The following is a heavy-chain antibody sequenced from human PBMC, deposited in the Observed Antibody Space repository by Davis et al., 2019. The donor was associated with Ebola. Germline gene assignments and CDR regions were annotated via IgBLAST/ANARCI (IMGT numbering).Heavy chain of an antibody. J-gene: IGHJ5*02. CDR2: INAGNGNT. CDR1: GYTFTSYA. D-gene: IGHD2-15*01. V-gene: IGHV1-3*01. CDR3: AREEGLGYCSCGSCYPTNWFDP. Sequence: ASVKVSCKASGYTFTSYAMHWVRQAPGQRLEWMGWINAGNGNTKYSQKFQGRVTITRDTSASTAYMELSSLRSEDTAVYYCAREEGLGYCSCGSCYPTNWFDPWGQGTLVTVSS.